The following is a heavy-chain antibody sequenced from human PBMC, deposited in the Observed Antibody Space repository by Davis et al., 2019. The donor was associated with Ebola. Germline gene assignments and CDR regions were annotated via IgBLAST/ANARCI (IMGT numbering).Heavy chain of an antibody. D-gene: IGHD6-19*01. Sequence: SQTLSLTSAISGDSVSSNIAAWNWIRQSPSRGLEWLGRTYYRSKWYYDYAESVKSRITINPATSKNQFSLQLNSVTPEDAAVYYCARDGSYISGRLVWFDPWGQGTLVTVSS. CDR2: TYYRSKWYY. V-gene: IGHV6-1*01. CDR1: GDSVSSNIAA. CDR3: ARDGSYISGRLVWFDP. J-gene: IGHJ5*02.